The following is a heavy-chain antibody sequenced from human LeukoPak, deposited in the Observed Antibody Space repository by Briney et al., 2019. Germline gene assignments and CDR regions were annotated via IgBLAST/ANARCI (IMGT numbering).Heavy chain of an antibody. CDR1: GFTFSYYA. J-gene: IGHJ4*02. Sequence: GGSLRLSCAASGFTFSYYAMHWVRQAPGNGLEWVAVISYDGSNEYYADSVKGRFTISRDNSKNTLSLQMNTLRPEDTAVYYCARGIGSGWYWSVLDYWGQGTLVTVSS. CDR2: ISYDGSNE. D-gene: IGHD6-19*01. V-gene: IGHV3-30-3*01. CDR3: ARGIGSGWYWSVLDY.